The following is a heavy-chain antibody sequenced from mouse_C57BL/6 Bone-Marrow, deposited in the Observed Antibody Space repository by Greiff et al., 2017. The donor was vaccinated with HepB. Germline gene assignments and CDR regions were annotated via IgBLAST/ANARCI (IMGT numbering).Heavy chain of an antibody. J-gene: IGHJ3*01. CDR2: IRNKANGYTT. Sequence: EVHLVESGGGLVQPGGSLSLSCAASGFTFTDYYMSWVRQPPGKALEWLGFIRNKANGYTTEYSASVKGRFTISRDNSQSILYLQMNVLRAEDSATYYCARYDHYSKGDCFSYWGQGTLCTVSA. CDR3: ARYDHYSKGDCFSY. D-gene: IGHD2-5*01. V-gene: IGHV7-3*01. CDR1: GFTFTDYY.